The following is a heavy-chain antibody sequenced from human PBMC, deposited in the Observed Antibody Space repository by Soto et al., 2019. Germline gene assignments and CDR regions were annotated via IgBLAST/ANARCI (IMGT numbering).Heavy chain of an antibody. CDR3: ARDDDYGDNGLDY. Sequence: QVQLVESGGGVVQPGRSLRLSCAASGFSFSSYGMHWVRQAPGKGLEWVAVILDDGSDTDYTDAVKGRFTISRDNSKNPLYLEMNSLRAEDTAVYYCARDDDYGDNGLDYWGQGTLVTVSS. D-gene: IGHD4-17*01. J-gene: IGHJ4*02. V-gene: IGHV3-33*01. CDR1: GFSFSSYG. CDR2: ILDDGSDT.